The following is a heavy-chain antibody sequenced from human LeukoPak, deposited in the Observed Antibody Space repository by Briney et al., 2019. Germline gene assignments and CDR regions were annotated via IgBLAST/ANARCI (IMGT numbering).Heavy chain of an antibody. V-gene: IGHV3-7*01. Sequence: GGSLRLSCVASGFSFSDYWMSWVRQAPGKGLEWVASIKTDGSAKYCVDSLKGRFTISRDNAKNSLYLQMNNLRAEDTAVYYCARDPESQKGRDGLDYWGQGSLVTVSS. J-gene: IGHJ4*02. CDR1: GFSFSDYW. D-gene: IGHD1-14*01. CDR3: ARDPESQKGRDGLDY. CDR2: IKTDGSAK.